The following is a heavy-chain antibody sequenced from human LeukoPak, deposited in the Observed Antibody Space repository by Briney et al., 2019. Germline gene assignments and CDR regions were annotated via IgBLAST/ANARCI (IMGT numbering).Heavy chain of an antibody. CDR2: ISAYNGNT. D-gene: IGHD2-2*03. J-gene: IGHJ5*02. V-gene: IGHV1-18*01. CDR1: GYTFTSYG. CDR3: ARDGYCSSTSCPFGP. Sequence: GASVKVSCKASGYTFTSYGISWVRQAPGQGLEWMGWISAYNGNTNYAQKLQGRVTMTTDTSTSTAYMELRSLRSDDTAVYYCARDGYCSSTSCPFGPWGQGTLVTVSS.